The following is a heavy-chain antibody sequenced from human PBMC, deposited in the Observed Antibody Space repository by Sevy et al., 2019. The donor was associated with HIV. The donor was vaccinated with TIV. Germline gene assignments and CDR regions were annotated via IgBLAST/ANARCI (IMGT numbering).Heavy chain of an antibody. V-gene: IGHV4-59*01. CDR1: GDSISSYY. Sequence: SETLSLTCTVSGDSISSYYWSWIRQPPGKGLEWIGYIYYSGSTNYNPSLKSRVAISKDTSKNQFSLKLSSVTAADTAVYYCARALQDYYYGMDVWGQGTTVISP. CDR3: ARALQDYYYGMDV. J-gene: IGHJ6*02. CDR2: IYYSGST.